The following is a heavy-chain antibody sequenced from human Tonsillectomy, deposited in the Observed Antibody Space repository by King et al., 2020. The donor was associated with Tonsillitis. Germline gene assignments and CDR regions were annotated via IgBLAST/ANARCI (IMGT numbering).Heavy chain of an antibody. J-gene: IGHJ4*02. CDR2: ISGSGSSK. D-gene: IGHD3-10*01. Sequence: VQLVESGGGLVRPGGSLRLSCAASGFTFSTYAMSWVRQAPGKGLEWVSSISGSGSSKYYADSVKGRFTISRDNSKDTLYLQMNSLSAEDTAVYYCARTYYYNSGSYVQYWGQGTLVTVSS. CDR1: GFTFSTYA. CDR3: ARTYYYNSGSYVQY. V-gene: IGHV3-23*04.